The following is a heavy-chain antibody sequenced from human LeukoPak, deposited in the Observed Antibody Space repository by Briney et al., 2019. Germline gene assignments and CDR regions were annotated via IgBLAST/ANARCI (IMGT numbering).Heavy chain of an antibody. Sequence: PSETLSLTCTVSGGSISSYYWSWIRQPAGKGLEGIGRIYTSGSNNYHHSLKSQVTMSVDTSKNQFSLKLSSVTAADTAVYYCARAVQPGYYDSSGYYYDYYYMDVWGKGTTVTVSS. CDR2: IYTSGSN. CDR1: GGSISSYY. D-gene: IGHD3-22*01. V-gene: IGHV4-4*07. CDR3: ARAVQPGYYDSSGYYYDYYYMDV. J-gene: IGHJ6*03.